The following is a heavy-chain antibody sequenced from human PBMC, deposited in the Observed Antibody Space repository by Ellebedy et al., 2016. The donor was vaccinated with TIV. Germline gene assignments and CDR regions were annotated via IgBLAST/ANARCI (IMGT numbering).Heavy chain of an antibody. J-gene: IGHJ5*02. Sequence: SETLSLTCAVSGGSISTYTDYWGWIRQPPGKGLEWIGTIYHSGTTYYNPSLKSRVTISVDTSKNQFSLKLSAVTAADTAVYYCARRSTSWFDPWGQGTLVTVSS. CDR3: ARRSTSWFDP. CDR2: IYHSGTT. V-gene: IGHV4-39*01. CDR1: GGSISTYTDY.